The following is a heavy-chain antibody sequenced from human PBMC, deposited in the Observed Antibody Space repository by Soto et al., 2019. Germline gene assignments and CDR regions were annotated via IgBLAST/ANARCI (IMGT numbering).Heavy chain of an antibody. V-gene: IGHV3-23*01. CDR3: TKVGGTSLPPIPVDY. CDR1: GFTFSSYA. J-gene: IGHJ4*02. CDR2: ISGSGDNT. D-gene: IGHD2-2*02. Sequence: EVQLLESGGGLVQPGGSLRLSCAASGFTFSSYAMNWVRQAPGKGLEWVSTISGSGDNTYYADSVKGRFTISRDNSKNTLYLQMNSLRAEDTALSDCTKVGGTSLPPIPVDYWGQGTQVTVSS.